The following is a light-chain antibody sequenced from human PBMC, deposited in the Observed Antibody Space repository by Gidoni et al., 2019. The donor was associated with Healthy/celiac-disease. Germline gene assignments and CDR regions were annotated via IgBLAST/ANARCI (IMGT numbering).Light chain of an antibody. CDR2: KAS. Sequence: DIQMTQSPSTRSASVGDRVTITCRASQSSSSWLDWYQQKPGKAPKLLIYKASSLESGVPSRLSGSGYGPELTLTISSLQPDDFATYYCQQYSATFGQGTKVEIK. V-gene: IGKV1-5*03. J-gene: IGKJ1*01. CDR1: QSSSSW. CDR3: QQYSAT.